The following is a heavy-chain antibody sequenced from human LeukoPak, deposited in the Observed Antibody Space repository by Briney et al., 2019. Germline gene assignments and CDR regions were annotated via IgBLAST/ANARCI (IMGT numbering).Heavy chain of an antibody. D-gene: IGHD3-22*01. V-gene: IGHV3-23*01. CDR3: ARERRYYDSSGYYYDY. J-gene: IGHJ4*02. Sequence: GGSLRLSCAASGFTFSSYAMSWVRQAPGKGLEWVSAISGSGGSTYYADSVKGRFTISRHNSKNTLYLQMNSLRAEDTAVYYCARERRYYDSSGYYYDYWGQGTLVTVSS. CDR2: ISGSGGST. CDR1: GFTFSSYA.